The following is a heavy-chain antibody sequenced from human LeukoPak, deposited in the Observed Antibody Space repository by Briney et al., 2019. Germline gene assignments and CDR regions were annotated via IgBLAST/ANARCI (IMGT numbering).Heavy chain of an antibody. CDR3: ARNVPTTVATWGVDY. CDR1: GFTFSSYG. Sequence: PGGSLRLSCAASGFTFSSYGMHWVRQAPGKGLEWVAVISYDGSNKYYADSVKGRFTISRDNSKNTLYLQMNSLRAEDTAVYYCARNVPTTVATWGVDYWGQGTVVTVSS. V-gene: IGHV3-30*03. CDR2: ISYDGSNK. D-gene: IGHD4-17*01. J-gene: IGHJ4*02.